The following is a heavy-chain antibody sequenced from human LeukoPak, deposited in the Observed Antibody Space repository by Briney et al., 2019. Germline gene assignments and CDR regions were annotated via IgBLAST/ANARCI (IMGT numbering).Heavy chain of an antibody. CDR2: INPNSGGT. J-gene: IGHJ4*02. V-gene: IGHV1-2*06. CDR3: ARVPTAMPGY. Sequence: ASVKVSCKASGYTFTGYYMHWVRQDPGQGHEWMGRINPNSGGTNYAQKFQGRVTMARDTSISTAYMELSRLRSDDTAVYYCARVPTAMPGYWGQGTLVTVSS. D-gene: IGHD5-18*01. CDR1: GYTFTGYY.